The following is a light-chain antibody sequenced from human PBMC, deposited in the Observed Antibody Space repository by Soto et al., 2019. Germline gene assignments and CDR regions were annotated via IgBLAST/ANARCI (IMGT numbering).Light chain of an antibody. J-gene: IGKJ3*01. V-gene: IGKV1-39*01. CDR1: QSISSY. CDR3: QQSFRTPFT. Sequence: DLPMTQSPSSLSASVGDRVNITCRASQSISSYLNWYQQKPGKAPKLLVYAASRLQSGVPSRFSGTGSGTVFTLTISSLQPEDFATYYCQQSFRTPFTFGPGNKLDIK. CDR2: AAS.